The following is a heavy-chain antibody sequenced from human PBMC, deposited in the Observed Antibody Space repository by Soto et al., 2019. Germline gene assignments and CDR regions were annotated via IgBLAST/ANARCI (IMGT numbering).Heavy chain of an antibody. D-gene: IGHD6-6*01. CDR2: IYPGDSET. V-gene: IGHV5-51*01. CDR3: ARRAGARAFYYYGLDV. J-gene: IGHJ6*02. Sequence: GESLKISCKGSGYSFTSYWIGWVRQMPGKGLEWKGIIYPGDSETRYSPSFQGHVTISVDKSISTAYLQWSSLKASDTAKYYCARRAGARAFYYYGLDVWGLGTTVTVSS. CDR1: GYSFTSYW.